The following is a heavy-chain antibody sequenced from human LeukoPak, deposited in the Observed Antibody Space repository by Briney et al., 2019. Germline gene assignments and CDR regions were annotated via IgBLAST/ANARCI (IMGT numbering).Heavy chain of an antibody. CDR1: GYTFTSYA. J-gene: IGHJ4*02. Sequence: GASVKVSSKASGYTFTSYAMNWVRQAPGQGLEWMGWINTNTGNPTYAQGFTGRFVFSLDTSVSTAYLQISSLKAEDTAVYYCATPNLYGDQGSLFDYWGQGTLVTVSS. CDR3: ATPNLYGDQGSLFDY. CDR2: INTNTGNP. D-gene: IGHD4-17*01. V-gene: IGHV7-4-1*02.